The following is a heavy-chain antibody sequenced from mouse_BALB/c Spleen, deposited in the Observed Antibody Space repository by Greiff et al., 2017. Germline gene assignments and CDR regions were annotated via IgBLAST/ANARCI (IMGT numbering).Heavy chain of an antibody. Sequence: EVQRVESGGGLVQPGGSLKLSCAASGFTFSSYGMSWVRQTPDKRLELVATINSNGGSTYYPDSVKGRFTISRDNAKNTLHLQMSSLKSEDTAMCYCARGTEAYWGQGTLVTVSA. J-gene: IGHJ3*01. D-gene: IGHD1-1*01. CDR1: GFTFSSYG. CDR2: INSNGGST. V-gene: IGHV5-6-3*01. CDR3: ARGTEAY.